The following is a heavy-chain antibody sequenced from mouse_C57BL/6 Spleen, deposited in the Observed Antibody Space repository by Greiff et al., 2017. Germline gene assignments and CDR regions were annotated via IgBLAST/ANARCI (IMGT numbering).Heavy chain of an antibody. V-gene: IGHV14-2*01. CDR1: GFNIKDYY. CDR2: IDPEDGET. CDR3: AREGGDYAMDY. Sequence: EVQLQQSGAELVKPGASVKLSCTASGFNIKDYYMHWVKQRTEPGLEWIGRIDPEDGETTSAPKFQGKATITADTSSNTAYLQLSSLTSEDTAVYYCAREGGDYAMDYWGQGTSVTVSS. J-gene: IGHJ4*01.